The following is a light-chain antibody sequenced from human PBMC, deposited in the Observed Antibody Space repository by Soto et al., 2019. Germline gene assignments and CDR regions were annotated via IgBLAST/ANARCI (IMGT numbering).Light chain of an antibody. J-gene: IGKJ4*01. Sequence: DIQMTQSPSSVSASVGARVTITCRASQGISSWLARYQQKPGKAPKLMIYAASSLQSGVPSRFSGSGSGTDCTLTISSLQPEDVATYYCQQANSFPLTFGGGTKVDI. CDR3: QQANSFPLT. CDR2: AAS. V-gene: IGKV1-12*01. CDR1: QGISSW.